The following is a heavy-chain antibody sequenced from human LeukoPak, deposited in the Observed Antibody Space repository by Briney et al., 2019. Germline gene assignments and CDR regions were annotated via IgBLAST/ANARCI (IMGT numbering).Heavy chain of an antibody. CDR3: ARLGRQQLVH. V-gene: IGHV4-34*01. CDR2: INHSGST. D-gene: IGHD6-13*01. CDR1: GGSFSGYY. J-gene: IGHJ4*02. Sequence: PSETLSLTCAVYGGSFSGYYWNWIRQPPGKGLEWIGEINHSGSTNYNPSLKSRVTTSVDTSENQFSLKLSSVTAADTAVYYCARLGRQQLVHWGQGTLVTVSS.